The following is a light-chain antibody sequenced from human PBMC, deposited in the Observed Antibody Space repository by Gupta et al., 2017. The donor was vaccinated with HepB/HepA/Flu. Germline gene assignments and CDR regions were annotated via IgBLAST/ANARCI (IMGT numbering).Light chain of an antibody. V-gene: IGLV2-14*03. CDR1: SSDVGSHNS. J-gene: IGLJ1*01. CDR2: DVS. CDR3: CAYADSYTYV. Sequence: QSDLTQPASVSGSPGQSITISCTGTSSDVGSHNSVSWYQQHPVKAPKFLIYDVSKRPSGVSYRFSGSKSGNTASLTVSGHQAEDEAYYYCCAYADSYTYVFGTGTKVTVL.